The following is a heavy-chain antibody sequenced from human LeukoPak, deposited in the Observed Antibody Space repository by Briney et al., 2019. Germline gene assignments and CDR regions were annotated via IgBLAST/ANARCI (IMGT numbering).Heavy chain of an antibody. CDR2: IYHSGYT. Sequence: SEALSLTCTVSGYSISSGFHWAWIRQSPGKGLEWIGSIYHSGYTNYNPSLKSRVTVSVDTSKNQFSLNLSSVTAADTAVYYCGRGQHSDYWGQGTLVTVSS. V-gene: IGHV4-38-2*02. CDR1: GYSISSGFH. CDR3: GRGQHSDY. J-gene: IGHJ4*02.